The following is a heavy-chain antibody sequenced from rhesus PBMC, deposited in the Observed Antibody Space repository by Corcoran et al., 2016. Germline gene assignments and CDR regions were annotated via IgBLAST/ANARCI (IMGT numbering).Heavy chain of an antibody. CDR3: ARGGVSGSWEDFDY. Sequence: QVQLQESGPGLVKPSETLSLTCAVSGGSISSGYYYWRWIRQPPGKGLELIVYITYSGSNSYNPSRKCRVTISRDTSKNQFTLKLSSVTAADTAVYYCARGGVSGSWEDFDYWGQGVLVTVSS. CDR1: GGSISSGYYY. J-gene: IGHJ4*01. CDR2: ITYSGSN. D-gene: IGHD6-25*01. V-gene: IGHV4-122*02.